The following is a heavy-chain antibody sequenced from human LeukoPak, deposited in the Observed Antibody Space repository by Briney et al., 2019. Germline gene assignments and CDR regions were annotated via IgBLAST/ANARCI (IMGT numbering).Heavy chain of an antibody. CDR2: ISTSGSST. J-gene: IGHJ4*02. Sequence: PGGSLRLSCAASGFTFSSYAMSWVRQAPVQGLEWVSAISTSGSSTYYADSVKGRFTISRDNSKNTLYLQMNSLSVEDTAVYYCAIPGPSYRRFDHWGQGTLVTVSS. CDR1: GFTFSSYA. CDR3: AIPGPSYRRFDH. D-gene: IGHD3-16*02. V-gene: IGHV3-23*01.